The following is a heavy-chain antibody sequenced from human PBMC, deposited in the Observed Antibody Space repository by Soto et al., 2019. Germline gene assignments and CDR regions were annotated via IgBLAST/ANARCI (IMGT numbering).Heavy chain of an antibody. Sequence: SVKVSCKASGFSFSDYFMHWMRQAPGQGLEWMGFIFPGGGGPGYTQKFQTRLTVTTDTSTSTVFMDLSDLRSDDTAVYFCAREYSPGLFEYWGQGTLVTVPS. CDR1: GFSFSDYF. D-gene: IGHD5-12*01. V-gene: IGHV1-46*01. J-gene: IGHJ4*02. CDR2: IFPGGGGP. CDR3: AREYSPGLFEY.